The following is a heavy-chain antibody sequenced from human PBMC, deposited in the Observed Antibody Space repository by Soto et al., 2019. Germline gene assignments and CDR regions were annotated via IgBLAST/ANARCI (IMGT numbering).Heavy chain of an antibody. V-gene: IGHV4-34*01. CDR3: ARGYDFWSGYGS. Sequence: QVQLQQWGAGLLKPSETLSLTCAVYGGSFSGYYWSWFRQPPGKWLEWIGEINHRGSTNYNPSLKSRVTISCDTSKNQFSLKLSSVTAADTAVYYCARGYDFWSGYGSWGQGTLVTVSS. CDR1: GGSFSGYY. D-gene: IGHD3-3*01. J-gene: IGHJ4*02. CDR2: INHRGST.